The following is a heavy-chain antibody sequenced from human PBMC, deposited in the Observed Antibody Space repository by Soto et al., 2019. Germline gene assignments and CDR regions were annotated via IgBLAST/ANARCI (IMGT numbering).Heavy chain of an antibody. Sequence: PSETLSLTCTVSGGSISSGDYYWSWIRQPPGKGLEWIGYIYYSGSTYYNPSLKSRVTISVDTSKNQFYLKLSSVTAADTAVYYCARVGQDYGDYGGFDYWGQGTLVTVSS. CDR3: ARVGQDYGDYGGFDY. CDR2: IYYSGST. CDR1: GGSISSGDYY. J-gene: IGHJ4*02. V-gene: IGHV4-30-4*01. D-gene: IGHD4-17*01.